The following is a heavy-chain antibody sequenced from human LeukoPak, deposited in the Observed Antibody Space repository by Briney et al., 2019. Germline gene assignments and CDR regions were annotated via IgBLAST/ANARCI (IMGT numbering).Heavy chain of an antibody. J-gene: IGHJ4*02. CDR2: ISGSGGST. V-gene: IGHV3-23*01. CDR3: AKRGGTPYSGYDWGSFDY. Sequence: GGSLRLSCAASGFTFSSYAMSWVRQAPGKGLEWVSAISGSGGSTYYADSVKGRFTISRDNSKNTLYLQMNSLRAEDTASYYCAKRGGTPYSGYDWGSFDYWGQGTLVTVSS. D-gene: IGHD5-12*01. CDR1: GFTFSSYA.